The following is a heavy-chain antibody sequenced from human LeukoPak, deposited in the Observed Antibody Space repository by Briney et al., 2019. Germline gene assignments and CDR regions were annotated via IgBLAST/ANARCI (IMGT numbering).Heavy chain of an antibody. D-gene: IGHD3-3*01. CDR2: INHSGST. CDR1: GGSFSGYY. Sequence: SETLSLTCAVYGGSFSGYYWSWIRQPPGKGLEWIGEINHSGSTNYNPSLTSRVTISGDTTKNQFSLKLSSVTAADTAVYYCARGSLTYDFWSGSYYMDDWGKGTTVTVSS. J-gene: IGHJ6*03. V-gene: IGHV4-34*01. CDR3: ARGSLTYDFWSGSYYMDD.